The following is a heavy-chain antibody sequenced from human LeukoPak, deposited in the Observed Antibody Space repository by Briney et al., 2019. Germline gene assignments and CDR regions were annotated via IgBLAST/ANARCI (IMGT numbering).Heavy chain of an antibody. V-gene: IGHV3-23*01. CDR2: ISGNGGSP. D-gene: IGHD6-13*01. CDR3: ARESAGYSSDY. J-gene: IGHJ4*02. Sequence: PGGSLRLSCAASGFAFGNYAMTWVRQAPGEGLEWVSSISGNGGSPIYADSVKGRFTISRDNSKNSLYLQMNSLRAEDTAVYYCARESAGYSSDYWGQGTLVTVSS. CDR1: GFAFGNYA.